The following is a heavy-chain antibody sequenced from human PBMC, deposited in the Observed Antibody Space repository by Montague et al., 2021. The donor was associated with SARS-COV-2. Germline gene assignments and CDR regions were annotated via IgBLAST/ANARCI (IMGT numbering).Heavy chain of an antibody. Sequence: SETLSLTCAVSGGSFSNYYWSWIRQPPGKGLEWIGEINHSGSTNYNPSLKSRVTISVDTSKNQFSLKLSSVTAADTAVYYCARGGTVTTFFATKRTRGYSWFDPWGQGTLVTVSS. CDR3: ARGGTVTTFFATKRTRGYSWFDP. CDR2: INHSGST. D-gene: IGHD4-17*01. CDR1: GGSFSNYY. V-gene: IGHV4-34*01. J-gene: IGHJ5*02.